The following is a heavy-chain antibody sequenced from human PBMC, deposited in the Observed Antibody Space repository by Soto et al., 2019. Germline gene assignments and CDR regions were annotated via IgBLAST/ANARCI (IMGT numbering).Heavy chain of an antibody. D-gene: IGHD2-21*02. CDR3: ARDGGDCGYRLIYYYYFGMDV. V-gene: IGHV1-3*05. CDR2: INIGSGNT. J-gene: IGHJ6*02. CDR1: GYAFSSYA. Sequence: QVQLVQSGAEEKKPGASVKVSCKASGYAFSSYAMHWVRQAPGQRLEWMGWINIGSGNTEYSQNFQDRITITRDTSASTVYMDLSSLRSEDTAVYYCARDGGDCGYRLIYYYYFGMDVWGQGTTVSVS.